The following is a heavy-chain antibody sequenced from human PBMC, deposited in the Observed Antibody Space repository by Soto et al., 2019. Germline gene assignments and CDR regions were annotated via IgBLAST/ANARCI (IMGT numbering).Heavy chain of an antibody. CDR1: GGTFSSYT. V-gene: IGHV1-69*02. CDR3: ARAAEGYCSGGSCSTD. D-gene: IGHD2-15*01. J-gene: IGHJ4*02. CDR2: IIPILGIA. Sequence: QVQLVQSGAEVKKPGSSVKVSCKASGGTFSSYTISWVRQAPGQGLEWMGRIIPILGIANYAQKFQGRVTITADKSTSTAYMELSSLRSEDTAAYYCARAAEGYCSGGSCSTDWGQGTLVTVSS.